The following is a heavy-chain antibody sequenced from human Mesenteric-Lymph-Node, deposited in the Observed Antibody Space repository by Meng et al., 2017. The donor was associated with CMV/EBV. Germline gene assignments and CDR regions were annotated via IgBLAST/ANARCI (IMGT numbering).Heavy chain of an antibody. CDR3: ARGLDVVVVPAALGY. CDR2: ISWNSGSI. D-gene: IGHD2-2*03. J-gene: IGHJ4*02. V-gene: IGHV3-9*01. CDR1: GFTFDDYA. Sequence: SLKISCAASGFTFDDYAMHWVRQAPGKGLEWVSGISWNSGSIGYADSVKGRLTISRDNAKNSLYLQMNSLRAEDTAAYYCARGLDVVVVPAALGYWGQGTLVTVSS.